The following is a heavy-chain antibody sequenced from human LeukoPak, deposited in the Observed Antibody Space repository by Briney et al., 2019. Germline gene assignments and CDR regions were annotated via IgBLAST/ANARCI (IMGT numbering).Heavy chain of an antibody. J-gene: IGHJ6*02. CDR1: GFTFSSYA. CDR2: ISGSGGST. V-gene: IGHV3-23*01. CDR3: ATPGITIFGVVHPGMDV. D-gene: IGHD3-3*01. Sequence: GGSLRLSCAASGFTFSSYAMSWVRQAPGKGLEWVSSISGSGGSTYYADSVKGRFTISRDNSKNTLYLQMNSLRAEHTAVYYCATPGITIFGVVHPGMDVWGQGTTVTVSS.